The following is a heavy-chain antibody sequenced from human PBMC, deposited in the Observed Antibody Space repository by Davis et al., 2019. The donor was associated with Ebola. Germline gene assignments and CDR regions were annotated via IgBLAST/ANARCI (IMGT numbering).Heavy chain of an antibody. J-gene: IGHJ6*03. CDR2: INPNSGGT. CDR1: GYTFTGYY. Sequence: ASVKVSCKASGYTFTGYYMHWVRQAPGQGLEWMGWINPNSGGTNYAQKFQGRVTMTRDTSISTAYMELSRLRSDDTAVYYCARDPRRGAVAGPYYYYYMDVWGKGTTVTVSS. D-gene: IGHD6-19*01. V-gene: IGHV1-2*02. CDR3: ARDPRRGAVAGPYYYYYMDV.